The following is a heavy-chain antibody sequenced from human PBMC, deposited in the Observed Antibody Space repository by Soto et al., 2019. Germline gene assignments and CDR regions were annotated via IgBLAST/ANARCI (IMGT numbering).Heavy chain of an antibody. CDR1: GFTFSSSA. Sequence: GGSLRLSCAASGFTFSSSAISWVRQAPGKGLEWVSAVSANGQGIYYADSVRGRFTIPRDNSKNTVSLHMDSLSAEDTAVYYCAKDRHYPRDYFHYWGQGTLVTVSS. J-gene: IGHJ4*02. CDR2: VSANGQGI. CDR3: AKDRHYPRDYFHY. V-gene: IGHV3-23*01. D-gene: IGHD3-10*01.